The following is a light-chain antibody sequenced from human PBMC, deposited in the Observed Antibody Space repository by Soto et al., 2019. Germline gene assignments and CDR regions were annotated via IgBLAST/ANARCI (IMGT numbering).Light chain of an antibody. J-gene: IGKJ2*01. CDR2: KAS. Sequence: DIQMTQSPSTLSASVGDRVTITCRASRSISNWLAWYQQKPGKAPKLLIYKASTLESVVPSRFSGSGSGTKFTLTITSLQPDDFATYYCQEYNALSRTFGQGTKLQIK. V-gene: IGKV1-5*03. CDR3: QEYNALSRT. CDR1: RSISNW.